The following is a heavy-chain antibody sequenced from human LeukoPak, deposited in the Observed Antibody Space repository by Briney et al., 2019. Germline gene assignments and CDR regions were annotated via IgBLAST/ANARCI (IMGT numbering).Heavy chain of an antibody. V-gene: IGHV3-74*01. CDR1: GFTFSLYW. CDR3: VREYCGGDCYTDS. Sequence: PGGSLRLSCAASGFTFSLYWMHWVRQTPGKGLVWVSRLNSDGSITTYADSVKGRFTISRDNAKNTLYLQMNSLRAEDTALYYCVREYCGGDCYTDSWGQGTLVTVSS. D-gene: IGHD2-21*02. CDR2: LNSDGSIT. J-gene: IGHJ4*02.